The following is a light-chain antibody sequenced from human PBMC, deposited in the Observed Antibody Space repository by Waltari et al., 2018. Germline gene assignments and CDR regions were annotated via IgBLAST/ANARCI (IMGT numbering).Light chain of an antibody. Sequence: QSALTQPASVSGSPGQSITISCTGTSSDVGGYKYVSWYQHHPGHAPKPILYDVSKRPSGVSNRFSGSKSGNTASLTISGLQSEDEADYYCTSYTSSSSSAYVVFGGGTKLTVL. J-gene: IGLJ2*01. V-gene: IGLV2-14*03. CDR3: TSYTSSSSSAYVV. CDR2: DVS. CDR1: SSDVGGYKY.